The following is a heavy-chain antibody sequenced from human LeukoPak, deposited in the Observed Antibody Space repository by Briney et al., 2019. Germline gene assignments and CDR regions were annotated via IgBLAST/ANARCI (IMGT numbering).Heavy chain of an antibody. CDR3: ARWSRPRLLWFEERAFDI. J-gene: IGHJ3*02. CDR1: GFTFSSYS. D-gene: IGHD3-10*01. V-gene: IGHV3-48*01. Sequence: PGGSLRLSCAASGFTFSSYSMNWVRQAPGKGLEWVSYISSSSSTIYYADSVKGRFTISRDNSKNTLYLQMNSLRAEDTAVYYCARWSRPRLLWFEERAFDIWGQGTMVTVSS. CDR2: ISSSSSTI.